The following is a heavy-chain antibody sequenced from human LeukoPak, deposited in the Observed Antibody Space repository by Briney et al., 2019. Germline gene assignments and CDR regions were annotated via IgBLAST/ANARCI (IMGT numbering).Heavy chain of an antibody. Sequence: SETLSLTCAVYGGSFSGYYWSWIRQPPGKGLEWIGEINHSGSTNYNPSLKSRVTISVDTSKNQFSLKLSSVTAADTAVYYRARGRGLKIVVVITTHGWFDPWGQGTLVTVSS. V-gene: IGHV4-34*01. D-gene: IGHD3-22*01. CDR1: GGSFSGYY. CDR3: ARGRGLKIVVVITTHGWFDP. CDR2: INHSGST. J-gene: IGHJ5*02.